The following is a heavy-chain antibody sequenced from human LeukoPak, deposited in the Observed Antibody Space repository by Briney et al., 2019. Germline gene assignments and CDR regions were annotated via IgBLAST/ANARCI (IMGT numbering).Heavy chain of an antibody. CDR1: GFTFSDYY. CDR3: AKNGDRGAYCSGGSCYPYYYYYMDV. Sequence: GGSLTLSCAASGFTFSDYYMSWVRQAPGKGLEWVSAISSTGGTTYYADSVKGRFTISRDNSKNTLYLQMNSLRAEDTAIYYCAKNGDRGAYCSGGSCYPYYYYYMDVWGKGTTVTISS. V-gene: IGHV3-23*01. D-gene: IGHD2-15*01. CDR2: ISSTGGTT. J-gene: IGHJ6*03.